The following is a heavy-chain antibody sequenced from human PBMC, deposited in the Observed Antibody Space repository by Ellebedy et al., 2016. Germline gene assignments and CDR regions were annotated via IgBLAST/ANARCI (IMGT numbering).Heavy chain of an antibody. D-gene: IGHD4-23*01. V-gene: IGHV4-59*01. CDR2: IYYSGST. Sequence: SETLSLTXTVSGGSISSYYWSWIRQPPGKGLEWIGYIYYSGSTNYNPSLKSRVTISVDTSKNQFSLKLSSVTAADTAGYYCGSNGVDGGNPTIQHWGQGTLGNVSS. CDR1: GGSISSYY. J-gene: IGHJ4*02. CDR3: GSNGVDGGNPTIQH.